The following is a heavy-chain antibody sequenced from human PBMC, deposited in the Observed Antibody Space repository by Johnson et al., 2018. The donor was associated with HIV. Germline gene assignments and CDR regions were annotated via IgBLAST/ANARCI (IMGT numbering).Heavy chain of an antibody. J-gene: IGHJ3*02. Sequence: QVQLVESGGGLVQPGGSLRLSCAASGFTFSSYAMHWVRQAPGKGLEWVAVISYDGSNKYYADSVKGRFTISRDNSKNTLYLQMNSLRAEDTAVYYCARPGPTVTDDGFDIWGQGTMVTVSS. CDR2: ISYDGSNK. CDR3: ARPGPTVTDDGFDI. V-gene: IGHV3-30-3*01. D-gene: IGHD4-17*01. CDR1: GFTFSSYA.